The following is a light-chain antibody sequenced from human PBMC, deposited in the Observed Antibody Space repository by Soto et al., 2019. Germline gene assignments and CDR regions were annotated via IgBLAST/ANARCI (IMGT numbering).Light chain of an antibody. V-gene: IGKV3-15*01. Sequence: EIVLTQSPATLSVSPGERATLSCRTSQNINVNLARYQQKPGQAPRLLIYGAFTRATAVPARFSGSGSGTEFTLTISSQQSEDFAVYYCHQYYNWPPYTFGLGTKVDI. CDR1: QNINVN. CDR2: GAF. CDR3: HQYYNWPPYT. J-gene: IGKJ1*01.